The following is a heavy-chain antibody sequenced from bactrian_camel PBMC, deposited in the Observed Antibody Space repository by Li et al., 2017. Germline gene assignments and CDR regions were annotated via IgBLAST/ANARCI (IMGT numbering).Heavy chain of an antibody. CDR3: AACSTIKGIGFTAFRY. D-gene: IGHD2*01. J-gene: IGHJ6*01. Sequence: HVQLVESGGDSVQAGGSLKLSCIVFAYNFNTCGMAWYRQAPGKERELVSSIRSDGTKIYADFVKDRFTISRDNAENTLYLQMNSLKTEDTAVYYCAACSTIKGIGFTAFRYWGQGTQVTVS. V-gene: IGHV3S53*01. CDR1: AYNFNTCG. CDR2: IRSDGTK.